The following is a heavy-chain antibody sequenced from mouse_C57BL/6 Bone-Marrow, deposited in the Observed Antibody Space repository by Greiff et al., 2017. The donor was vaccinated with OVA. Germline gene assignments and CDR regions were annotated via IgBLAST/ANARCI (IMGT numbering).Heavy chain of an antibody. J-gene: IGHJ1*03. CDR1: GYTFTSYW. Sequence: QVHVKQPGAELVKPGASVKLSCKASGYTFTSYWMQWVKQRPGQGLEWIGEIDPSDSYTNYNQKFKGKATLTVDTSSSTAYMQLSSLTSEDSAVYYCAIRTTVVGWYFDVWGTGTTVTVSS. D-gene: IGHD1-1*01. V-gene: IGHV1-50*01. CDR3: AIRTTVVGWYFDV. CDR2: IDPSDSYT.